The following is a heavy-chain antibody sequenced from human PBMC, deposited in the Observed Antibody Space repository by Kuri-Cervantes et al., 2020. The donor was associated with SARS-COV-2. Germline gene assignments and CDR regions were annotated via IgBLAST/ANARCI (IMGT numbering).Heavy chain of an antibody. Sequence: GESLKISCAASGFTFSSYSMNWVRQAPGKGLEWVSSISSSSSYIYYADSVKGRFTISRDNAKNSLYLQMNSLRAEDTAVYYCASANYCSSTSCYDEFAFDIWGQGTMVTVSS. J-gene: IGHJ3*02. D-gene: IGHD2-2*01. CDR2: ISSSSSYI. V-gene: IGHV3-21*01. CDR1: GFTFSSYS. CDR3: ASANYCSSTSCYDEFAFDI.